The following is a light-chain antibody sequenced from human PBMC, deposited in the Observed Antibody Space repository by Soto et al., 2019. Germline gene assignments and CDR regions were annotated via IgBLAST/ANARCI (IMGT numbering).Light chain of an antibody. CDR2: EVS. V-gene: IGLV2-14*01. Sequence: QSALTQPASVSGSPGQSITISCTGTSSDVGGYNYVSWYQLHPGKAPKLMVYEVSNRPSGVSNRFSGSKSGNTASLTISGLQAEDEADYYCSSYTSSTAYVFXTGTKPTVL. J-gene: IGLJ1*01. CDR3: SSYTSSTAYV. CDR1: SSDVGGYNY.